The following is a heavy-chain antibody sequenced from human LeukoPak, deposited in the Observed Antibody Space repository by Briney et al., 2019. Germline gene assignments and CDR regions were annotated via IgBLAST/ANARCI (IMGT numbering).Heavy chain of an antibody. CDR2: IKQDGSEK. CDR3: ARGEGMATN. J-gene: IGHJ4*02. Sequence: QAGGSLRLSCAASGFTFNSHWMSWVRQAPGKGLEWVANIKQDGSEKYYVDSVKGRFTISRDNAKNSLYLQMNSLRAEDTAVYYCARGEGMATNWGQGTLVTVSS. D-gene: IGHD5-12*01. V-gene: IGHV3-7*01. CDR1: GFTFNSHW.